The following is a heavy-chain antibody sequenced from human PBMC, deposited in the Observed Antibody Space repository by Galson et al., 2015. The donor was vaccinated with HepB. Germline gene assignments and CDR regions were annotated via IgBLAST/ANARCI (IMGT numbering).Heavy chain of an antibody. CDR1: GGSISSSSYY. CDR3: ARKSDGGSCRTGKFDY. CDR2: IYYSGST. J-gene: IGHJ4*02. V-gene: IGHV4-39*01. Sequence: SETLSLTCTVSGGSISSSSYYWGWIRQPPGKGLEWIGSIYYSGSTYYNPSLKSRVTISVDTSKNQFSLKLSSVTAADTAVYYCARKSDGGSCRTGKFDYWGQGTLVTVSS. D-gene: IGHD2-15*01.